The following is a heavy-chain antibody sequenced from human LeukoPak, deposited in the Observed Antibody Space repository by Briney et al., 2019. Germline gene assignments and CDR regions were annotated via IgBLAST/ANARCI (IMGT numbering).Heavy chain of an antibody. CDR2: IYHSGST. CDR3: ARDQVQLERRNYYYMDV. Sequence: SETLSLTCTVSGYSISSGYYWGWIRQPPGKGLEWIGSIYHSGSTYYNPSLKSRVTISVDTSKNQFSLKLSSVTAADTAVYYCARDQVQLERRNYYYMDVWGKGTTDTVSS. V-gene: IGHV4-38-2*02. D-gene: IGHD1-1*01. J-gene: IGHJ6*03. CDR1: GYSISSGYY.